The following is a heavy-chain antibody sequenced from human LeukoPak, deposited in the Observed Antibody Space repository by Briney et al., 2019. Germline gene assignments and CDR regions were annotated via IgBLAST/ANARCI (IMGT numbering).Heavy chain of an antibody. D-gene: IGHD5-12*01. CDR1: GYSISSGYY. J-gene: IGHJ4*02. CDR3: ARDCSIYIVATNNVVDY. CDR2: IYHSGST. Sequence: SETLSPTCTVSGYSISSGYYWGWIRQPPGKGLEWIGSIYHSGSTYYNPSLKSRVTISVDTSKNQFSLKLSSVTAADTAVYYCARDCSIYIVATNNVVDYWGQGTLVTVSS. V-gene: IGHV4-38-2*02.